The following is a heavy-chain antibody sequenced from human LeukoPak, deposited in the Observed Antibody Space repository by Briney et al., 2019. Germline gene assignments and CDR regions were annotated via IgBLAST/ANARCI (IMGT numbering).Heavy chain of an antibody. CDR1: GFTFSDYF. J-gene: IGHJ4*02. Sequence: GGSLRLSCVASGFTFSDYFMSWIRQAPGKGLEWLSFINSAGDNIYYADSVKGGFTISRDNSKETLHLEMNSLRVEDTAVYYCATSRVFDYWGQGTLVAVSS. CDR2: INSAGDNI. CDR3: ATSRVFDY. V-gene: IGHV3-11*04.